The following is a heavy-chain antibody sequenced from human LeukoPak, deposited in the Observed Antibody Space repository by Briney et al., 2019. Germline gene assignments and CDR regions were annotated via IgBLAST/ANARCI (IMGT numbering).Heavy chain of an antibody. J-gene: IGHJ5*02. CDR2: ISGSGNYI. CDR1: EVTFSTYT. D-gene: IGHD2-2*01. V-gene: IGHV3-21*04. CDR3: ARAVGCKSTSCYGNRFAP. Sequence: PGGSLRLSCAASEVTFSTYTMTWVRQAPGKGLEWVSSISGSGNYIYYADSLKGRFTISRDNSKNTVYLQMSSLRVEDTAVYYCARAVGCKSTSCYGNRFAPWGQGTLVTVSS.